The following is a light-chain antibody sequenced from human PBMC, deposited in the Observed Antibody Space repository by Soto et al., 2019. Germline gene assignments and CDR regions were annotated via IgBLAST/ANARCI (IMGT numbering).Light chain of an antibody. Sequence: AIQLTQSPSSLSASVGDRVTITCRASQGIGSSTFAWYQQKAGKALTLLIYDVSNLQRGVPTRFSGSGSGTDFSLTISSLQPEDFATYYCQQFDTYPLTFGQGTRLDIK. CDR2: DVS. V-gene: IGKV1-13*02. J-gene: IGKJ5*01. CDR1: QGIGSST. CDR3: QQFDTYPLT.